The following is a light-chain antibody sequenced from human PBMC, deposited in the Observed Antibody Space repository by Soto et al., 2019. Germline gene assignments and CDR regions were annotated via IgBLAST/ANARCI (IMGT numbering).Light chain of an antibody. CDR1: QGVSSSY. V-gene: IGKV3D-15*01. CDR3: QQYNNWPSFT. Sequence: EIVLTQSPGTLSLSPGERATLSCRASQGVSSSYLAWYQQKPGQPPRLLIYGASSRATGIPARFSGSGSGTEFTLTISSLQSEDFAVYYCQQYNNWPSFTFGPGTKVDIK. CDR2: GAS. J-gene: IGKJ3*01.